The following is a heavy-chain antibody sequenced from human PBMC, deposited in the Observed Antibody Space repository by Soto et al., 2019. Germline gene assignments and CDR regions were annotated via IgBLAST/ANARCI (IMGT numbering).Heavy chain of an antibody. CDR3: ARQGYSSSWFYYYYYGMDV. D-gene: IGHD6-13*01. Sequence: LSLTCTVSGGSISSSSYYWGWIRQPPGKGLEWIGSIYYSGSTYYNPSLKSRVTISVDTSKNQFSLKLSSVTAADTAVYYCARQGYSSSWFYYYYYGMDVWGQGTTVTVSS. CDR2: IYYSGST. V-gene: IGHV4-39*01. CDR1: GGSISSSSYY. J-gene: IGHJ6*02.